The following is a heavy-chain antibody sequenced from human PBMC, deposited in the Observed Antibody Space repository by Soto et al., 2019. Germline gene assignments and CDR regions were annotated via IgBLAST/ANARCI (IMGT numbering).Heavy chain of an antibody. D-gene: IGHD5-18*01. CDR3: ARDRGYSYGLYYYYYYGMDV. J-gene: IGHJ6*02. Sequence: SETLSLTCAVSGYSISGGYYWCFIRQPPGKGLEWIGSIYHSGSTYYNPSLKSRVTISVDTSKNQFSLKLSSVTAADTAVYYCARDRGYSYGLYYYYYYGMDVWGQGTTVTVSS. CDR2: IYHSGST. CDR1: GYSISGGYY. V-gene: IGHV4-38-2*02.